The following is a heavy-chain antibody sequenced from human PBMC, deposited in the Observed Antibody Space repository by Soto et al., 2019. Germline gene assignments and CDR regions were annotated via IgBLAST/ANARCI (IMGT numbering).Heavy chain of an antibody. J-gene: IGHJ4*02. CDR3: ARGSGDSYPESRIFDF. CDR2: IYYSGST. D-gene: IGHD1-26*01. CDR1: GGSISSGGYY. V-gene: IGHV4-31*03. Sequence: SETLSLTCTVSGGSISSGGYYWSWIRQHPGKGLEWIGYIYYSGSTYYNPSLKSRVTISVDTSKNQFSLKLSSVTAADTAVYYCARGSGDSYPESRIFDFWGRGTLVTVS.